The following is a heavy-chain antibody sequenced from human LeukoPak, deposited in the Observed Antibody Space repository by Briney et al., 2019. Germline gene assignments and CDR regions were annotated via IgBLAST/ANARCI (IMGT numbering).Heavy chain of an antibody. V-gene: IGHV4-30-4*01. D-gene: IGHD3-22*01. Sequence: PSETLSLTCTVSGGSISSGDYSWSWIRQPPGKGLEWIGYIYYSGSTYYNPSLKSRVTISVDTSKNQFSLKLSSVTAADTAVYYCARVRRGAFYYDSSGYYYAEYFDYWGQGTLVTVSS. CDR1: GGSISSGDYS. CDR2: IYYSGST. J-gene: IGHJ4*02. CDR3: ARVRRGAFYYDSSGYYYAEYFDY.